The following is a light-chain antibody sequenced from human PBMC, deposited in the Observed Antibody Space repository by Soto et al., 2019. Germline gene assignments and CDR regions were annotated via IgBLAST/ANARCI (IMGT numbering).Light chain of an antibody. Sequence: EIVLTQSPGTLSLSPGERATLSCRTSQSVRSNYLAWYHQKPGQAPRLLIYGAANRATGIPDRFGGSGSGTEFTLTISRLEPEDFAVYYCQQYGSSAYTFGQGTKLEIK. CDR1: QSVRSNY. J-gene: IGKJ2*01. CDR3: QQYGSSAYT. CDR2: GAA. V-gene: IGKV3-20*01.